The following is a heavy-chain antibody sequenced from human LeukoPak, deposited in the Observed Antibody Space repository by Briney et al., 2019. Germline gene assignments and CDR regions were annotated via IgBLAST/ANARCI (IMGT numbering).Heavy chain of an antibody. CDR3: ARGQGGSYSPFLYYMDV. V-gene: IGHV4-34*01. J-gene: IGHJ6*03. CDR2: INHRGAT. CDR1: GGSLSDHD. D-gene: IGHD1-26*01. Sequence: SETLSLTCAVFGGSLSDHDWSWIRQPPGKGLEWIGEINHRGATNYNPSLKSRVTLSLDTSKNQVSLKLNSVTAADTAVYYCARGQGGSYSPFLYYMDVWGKGTTVTVSS.